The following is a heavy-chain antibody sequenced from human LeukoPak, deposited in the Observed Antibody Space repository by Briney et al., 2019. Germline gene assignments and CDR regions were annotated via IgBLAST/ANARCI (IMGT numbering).Heavy chain of an antibody. D-gene: IGHD6-19*01. V-gene: IGHV3-48*04. J-gene: IGHJ3*02. CDR2: ISSSSSTI. CDR3: ARDIAVATGAFDI. Sequence: PGGSLRLSCGASGFTFSSYSMNWVRQAPGKGMEWVSYISSSSSTIYYADSVKGRFTISRDNAKNSLYLQMNSLRAEDTAVYYCARDIAVATGAFDIWGQGTMVTVSS. CDR1: GFTFSSYS.